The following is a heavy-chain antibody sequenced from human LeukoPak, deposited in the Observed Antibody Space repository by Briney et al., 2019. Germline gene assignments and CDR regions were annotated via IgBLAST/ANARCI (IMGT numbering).Heavy chain of an antibody. V-gene: IGHV2-5*01. CDR3: VRDCGGDCPFFFDY. D-gene: IGHD2-21*02. CDR2: IYWNDDE. CDR1: GFSLSTSGVG. J-gene: IGHJ4*02. Sequence: SGPTLVKPTQTLTLICTFSGFSLSTSGVGVGWIRQPPGKALEWLALIYWNDDERYSPSLKSRLTITKDTSKNQVVLTMTNMDPDDTATYYCVRDCGGDCPFFFDYWGQGTLVTVSS.